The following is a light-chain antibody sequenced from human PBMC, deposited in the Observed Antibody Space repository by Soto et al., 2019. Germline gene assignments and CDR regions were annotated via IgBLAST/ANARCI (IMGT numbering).Light chain of an antibody. J-gene: IGKJ1*01. Sequence: IVMTQSPATLSVSPGERATLSCRASQSVRSNLAWYQQKPGQAPRLLIYGASTRATRIPARFSGSGSGTEFIFPFSSLQSEVFGVYYCYQYNNWAETFGQGSKVEIK. V-gene: IGKV3-15*01. CDR3: YQYNNWAET. CDR2: GAS. CDR1: QSVRSN.